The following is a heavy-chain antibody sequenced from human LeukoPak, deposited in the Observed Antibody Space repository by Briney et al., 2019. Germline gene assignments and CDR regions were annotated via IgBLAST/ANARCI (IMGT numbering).Heavy chain of an antibody. Sequence: GGSLRLSCAASGFTFSNYTMNWVRQAPGKGLEWVSSISSSRSYIFYADSVKGRFTVSRDNAKNSLYLQMNSLRAEDTAIYCCARDYQYGYSTNWYHLAQIDYWGQGTLVTVSS. CDR1: GFTFSNYT. J-gene: IGHJ4*02. CDR2: ISSSRSYI. CDR3: ARDYQYGYSTNWYHLAQIDY. V-gene: IGHV3-21*01. D-gene: IGHD2/OR15-2a*01.